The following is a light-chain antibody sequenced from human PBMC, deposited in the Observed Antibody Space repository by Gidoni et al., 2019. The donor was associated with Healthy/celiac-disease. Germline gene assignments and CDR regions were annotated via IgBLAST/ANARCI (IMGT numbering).Light chain of an antibody. J-gene: IGKJ1*01. CDR1: QSISSW. CDR2: DAS. V-gene: IGKV1-5*01. CDR3: QQYNSYPWT. Sequence: DIQMTQSPSTLSASVGDRVTITCRASQSISSWLAWYQQKPGKDPKLLIYDASSLESGVPSRFSGSGSGTEFTLTISSLQPDDFATYYCQQYNSYPWTFGLGTKVEIK.